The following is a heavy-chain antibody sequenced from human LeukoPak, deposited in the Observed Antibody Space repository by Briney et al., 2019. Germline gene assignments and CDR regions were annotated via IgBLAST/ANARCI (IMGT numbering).Heavy chain of an antibody. Sequence: PGGSLRLSCAASGFTFSTYAMSWVRQALGKGLEWVSAISDSGGSTYYAESVKGRFTVSRDNSKNMLYMQMNSPRAEDTAVYYCVKTQTHFGDYRRDYWGQGTLVTVSS. D-gene: IGHD4-17*01. CDR1: GFTFSTYA. V-gene: IGHV3-23*01. J-gene: IGHJ4*02. CDR2: ISDSGGST. CDR3: VKTQTHFGDYRRDY.